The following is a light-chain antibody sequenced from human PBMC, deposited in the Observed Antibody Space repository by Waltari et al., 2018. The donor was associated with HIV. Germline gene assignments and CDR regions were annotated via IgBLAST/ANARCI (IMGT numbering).Light chain of an antibody. CDR3: QAWDSRPPVL. V-gene: IGLV3-1*01. CDR2: EDN. CDR1: HLGSKY. J-gene: IGLJ2*01. Sequence: SYDLTQPPSLYVSPGHAAILTCYGHHLGSKYVCWYMQKPGQSPILVIYEDNKRTSGIPERFSGSNSGHTATLTISGTQPTDEADYYCQAWDSRPPVLFGGGTKLTV.